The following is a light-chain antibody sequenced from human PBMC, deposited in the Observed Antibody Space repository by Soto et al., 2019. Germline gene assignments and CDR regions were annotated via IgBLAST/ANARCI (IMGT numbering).Light chain of an antibody. CDR3: SSSTTSITHHV. J-gene: IGLJ1*01. Sequence: QSVLTQPASVSGSPGQSITISCTGSSSDVGGYDYVSWYQQHPGKAPKLVLYGVNNRPSGVSNRFSGSKSGNTASLTISGLQAEDEAEYYCSSSTTSITHHVFGAGTKV. CDR1: SSDVGGYDY. V-gene: IGLV2-14*01. CDR2: GVN.